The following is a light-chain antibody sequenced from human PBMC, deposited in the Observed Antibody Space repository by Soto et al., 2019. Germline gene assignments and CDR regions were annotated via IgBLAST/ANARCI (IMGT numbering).Light chain of an antibody. V-gene: IGKV3-20*01. CDR1: QSVASLY. Sequence: IVLTQSPDTLSLSPGERATVSCRASQSVASLYLAWYQQKPGQAPRLLIFGASSRASGIPDRFSGSGSGPDFTLTISRREPEDVALYYCQHYGDSSRTFGQGTKVDTK. CDR2: GAS. CDR3: QHYGDSSRT. J-gene: IGKJ1*01.